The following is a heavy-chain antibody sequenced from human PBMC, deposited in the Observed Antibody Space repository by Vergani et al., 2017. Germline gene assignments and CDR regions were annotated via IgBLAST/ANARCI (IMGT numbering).Heavy chain of an antibody. J-gene: IGHJ6*03. CDR3: AREKRQQLPKWEVYYYYYYMDV. Sequence: QVQLVQSGAEVKKPGASVKVSCKASGYTFTGYYMHWVRQAPGQGLEWMGWINPNSGGTNYAQKFQGRVTMTRDTSISTAYMELSRLRSDDPAVYYCAREKRQQLPKWEVYYYYYYMDVWGKGTTVTVSS. CDR2: INPNSGGT. D-gene: IGHD6-13*01. CDR1: GYTFTGYY. V-gene: IGHV1-2*02.